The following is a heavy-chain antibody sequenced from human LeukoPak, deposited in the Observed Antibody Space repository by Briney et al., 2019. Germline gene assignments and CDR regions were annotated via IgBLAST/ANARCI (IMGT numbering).Heavy chain of an antibody. CDR3: AKDLAGSGSYSFDY. D-gene: IGHD1-26*01. CDR1: GFTFSNYA. Sequence: TGGSLRLSCAASGFTFSNYAMNWVRQAPGRGLEWVSAMSGSGGSTYYADSVKGRFTISRDNSKNTLYLQMNSLRAEDTAVYYCAKDLAGSGSYSFDYWGQGTLVTVSS. J-gene: IGHJ4*02. CDR2: MSGSGGST. V-gene: IGHV3-23*01.